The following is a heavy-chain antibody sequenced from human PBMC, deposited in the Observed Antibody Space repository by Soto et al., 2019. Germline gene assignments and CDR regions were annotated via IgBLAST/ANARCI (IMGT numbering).Heavy chain of an antibody. CDR1: GFTFSSYA. J-gene: IGHJ4*02. CDR2: ISGSGGST. CDR3: ARVSSGWYGGIGY. V-gene: IGHV3-23*01. Sequence: GGSLRLSCAASGFTFSSYAMSWVRQAPGKGLEWVSAISGSGGSTYYADSVKGGFTISRGNSKNTLYLQMNSLRAEDTAVYYCARVSSGWYGGIGYWGQGTLVTVSS. D-gene: IGHD6-19*01.